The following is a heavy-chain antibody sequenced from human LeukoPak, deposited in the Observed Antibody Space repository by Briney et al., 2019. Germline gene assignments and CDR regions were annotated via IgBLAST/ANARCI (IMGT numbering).Heavy chain of an antibody. D-gene: IGHD2-21*01. V-gene: IGHV4-59*04. CDR1: GGSISSYY. CDR2: IYYSGAT. J-gene: IGHJ5*02. CDR3: ARHIWQSTARPWFDP. Sequence: SETLSLTCTVSGGSISSYYWSWIRQPPGKGLEWIGTIYYSGATYYNPSLKSRVTISVDTSKNQFSLKVSSVIAADTALYYCARHIWQSTARPWFDPWGQGTLVTVSS.